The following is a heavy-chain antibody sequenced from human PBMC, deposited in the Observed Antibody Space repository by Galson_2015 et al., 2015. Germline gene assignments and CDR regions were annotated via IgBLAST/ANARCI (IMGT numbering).Heavy chain of an antibody. Sequence: SLRLSCAASGFTFSNYWMIWVRQAPGTGLEWVANIKQDGTQKYYADSVRGRFTISRDNAKNSLYLQMDSLRAEDTAVYYCATVDTAMVELQPGAAPIPAVGYWGQGTLVTVSS. V-gene: IGHV3-7*03. J-gene: IGHJ4*02. CDR1: GFTFSNYW. CDR3: ATVDTAMVELQPGAAPIPAVGY. D-gene: IGHD5-18*01. CDR2: IKQDGTQK.